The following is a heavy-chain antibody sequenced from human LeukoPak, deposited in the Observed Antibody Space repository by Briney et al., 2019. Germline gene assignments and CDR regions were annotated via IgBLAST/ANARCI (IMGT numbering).Heavy chain of an antibody. V-gene: IGHV3-7*01. CDR3: ARDTARGDLDY. CDR2: INLDGTKR. Sequence: GGSLRLSYEASEFTFSHYWMSWVRQAPGKGLEWLTNINLDGTKRYYVDSVKGRFTVSRDNAKNSLYLQMNSLRAEDTAVYYCARDTARGDLDYWGQGTLVTVSS. CDR1: EFTFSHYW. D-gene: IGHD4-17*01. J-gene: IGHJ4*02.